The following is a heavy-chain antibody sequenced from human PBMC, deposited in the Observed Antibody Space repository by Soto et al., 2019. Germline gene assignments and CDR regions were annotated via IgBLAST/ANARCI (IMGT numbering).Heavy chain of an antibody. Sequence: QVQLVQSGAEVTKPGSSVRVSCTASGDTFNFYTISWVRQVPGQGPEWMGRIIPMLGMSNYAQKFQGRVTIMADKSTSTVYMNLSGLTSEDTAVYYCATNYGSGSTHFDYWGQGTLVTVSS. CDR1: GDTFNFYT. CDR3: ATNYGSGSTHFDY. V-gene: IGHV1-69*02. J-gene: IGHJ4*02. D-gene: IGHD3-10*01. CDR2: IIPMLGMS.